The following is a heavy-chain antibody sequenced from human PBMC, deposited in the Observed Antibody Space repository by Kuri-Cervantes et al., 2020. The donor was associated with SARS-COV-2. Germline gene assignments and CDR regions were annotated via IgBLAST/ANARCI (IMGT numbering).Heavy chain of an antibody. D-gene: IGHD1-20*01. V-gene: IGHV4-4*07. CDR3: ARHTITGPFDY. CDR2: IYTSGST. Sequence: GSLRLSCTASGGSISSYYWSWIRQPAGKGLEWIGRIYTSGSTNYNPSLKSRVTMSVDTSKNQFSLKLSSVTAADTAVYYCARHTITGPFDYWGQGTLVTVSS. CDR1: GGSISSYY. J-gene: IGHJ4*02.